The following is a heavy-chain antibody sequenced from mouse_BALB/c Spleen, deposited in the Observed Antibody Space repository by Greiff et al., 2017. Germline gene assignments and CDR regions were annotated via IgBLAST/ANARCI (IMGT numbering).Heavy chain of an antibody. CDR2: IYPGDGDT. V-gene: IGHV1-82*01. CDR1: GFAFSSSW. J-gene: IGHJ4*01. D-gene: IGHD2-14*01. CDR3: ARYGRYNYYAMDD. Sequence: VQLHQSGPVLVKPGASVKISCKASGFAFSSSWMNWVKQRPGQGLEWLGRIYPGDGDTNYNGNFKGKATLTADKSSSTAYMKLSSLTSVDSAVYFCARYGRYNYYAMDDWGQGTSVTVSS.